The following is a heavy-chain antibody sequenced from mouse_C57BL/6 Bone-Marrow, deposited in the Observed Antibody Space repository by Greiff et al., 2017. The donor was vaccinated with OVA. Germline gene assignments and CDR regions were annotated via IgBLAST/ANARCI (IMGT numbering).Heavy chain of an antibody. CDR1: GFTFSDYG. V-gene: IGHV5-17*01. CDR3: ARWRYSNQFAY. D-gene: IGHD2-5*01. Sequence: DVLLVESGGGLVKPGGSLKLSCAASGFTFSDYGMHWVRQAPEKGLEWVAYISRGSSTTYYADTVKGRFTFSRDNAKNTLFLQMTSLRSEDTAMYYCARWRYSNQFAYWGRGTRVTVSA. J-gene: IGHJ3*01. CDR2: ISRGSSTT.